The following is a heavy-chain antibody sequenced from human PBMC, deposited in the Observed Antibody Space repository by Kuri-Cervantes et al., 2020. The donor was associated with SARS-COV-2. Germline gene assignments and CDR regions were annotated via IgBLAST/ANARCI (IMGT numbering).Heavy chain of an antibody. D-gene: IGHD3-9*01. CDR2: ISWNSGSI. Sequence: SLKISCAASGFTFDDYAMHWVRQAPGKGLEWVSGISWNSGSIGYADSVKGRFTISRDNSKNSLYLQMNSLRAEDTAVYYCARDDMSVSCYYMDVWGKGTTVTVSS. CDR3: ARDDMSVSCYYMDV. CDR1: GFTFDDYA. J-gene: IGHJ6*03. V-gene: IGHV3-9*01.